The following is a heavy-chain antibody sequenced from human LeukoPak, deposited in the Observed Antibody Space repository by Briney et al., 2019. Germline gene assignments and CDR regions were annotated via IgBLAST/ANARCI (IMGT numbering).Heavy chain of an antibody. V-gene: IGHV4-30-2*01. CDR1: GGSISSGGYS. J-gene: IGHJ6*02. CDR3: ARVFHRSGYCSSTSCYMTRPRSGGMDV. D-gene: IGHD2-2*02. Sequence: PSETLSLTCAVSGGSISSGGYSWSWIRQPPGKGLEWIGYIYHSGSTNYNPSLKSRVTISVDTSKNQFSLKLSSVTAADTAVYYCARVFHRSGYCSSTSCYMTRPRSGGMDVWGQGTTVTVSS. CDR2: IYHSGST.